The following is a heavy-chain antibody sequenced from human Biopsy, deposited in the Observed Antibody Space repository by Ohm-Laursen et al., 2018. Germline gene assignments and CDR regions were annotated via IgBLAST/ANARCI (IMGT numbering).Heavy chain of an antibody. V-gene: IGHV3-23*01. CDR3: ARDLYDFCGGCPFDP. CDR1: GFTFSSHA. Sequence: SLRLSWAASGFTFSSHAMSWVRQAPGKGLECVSLINGSGGSTYYADPVKGRFTISRDNSKNTLYLQMNSLRAEDTAMYYCARDLYDFCGGCPFDPWGQGTLVTVSP. D-gene: IGHD3-3*01. J-gene: IGHJ5*02. CDR2: INGSGGST.